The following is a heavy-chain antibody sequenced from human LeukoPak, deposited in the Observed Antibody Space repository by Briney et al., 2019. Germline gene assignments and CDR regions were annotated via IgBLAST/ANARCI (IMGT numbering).Heavy chain of an antibody. D-gene: IGHD5-24*01. CDR1: GFTFSSYS. CDR3: ARDGYNAFDI. J-gene: IGHJ3*02. Sequence: GRSLRLSCAASGFTFSSYSMNWVRQAPGKGLEWVSYISSSSSTIYYADSVKGRFTISRDNAKNSLYLQMNSLRAEDTAVYYCARDGYNAFDIWGQGTMVTVSS. V-gene: IGHV3-48*01. CDR2: ISSSSSTI.